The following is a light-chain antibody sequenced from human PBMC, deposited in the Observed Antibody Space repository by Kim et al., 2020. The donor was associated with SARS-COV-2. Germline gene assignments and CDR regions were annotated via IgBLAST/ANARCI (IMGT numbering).Light chain of an antibody. CDR2: DAS. V-gene: IGKV3-20*01. CDR3: QQYGISMYT. Sequence: LSPGERATLSCRASQSITSNYLAWYQQKPGQAPRLLIYDASSRATGIPDRFSGSGSGTDFTLTISRLKPEDFAVYYCQQYGISMYTFGQGTKLEI. J-gene: IGKJ2*01. CDR1: QSITSNY.